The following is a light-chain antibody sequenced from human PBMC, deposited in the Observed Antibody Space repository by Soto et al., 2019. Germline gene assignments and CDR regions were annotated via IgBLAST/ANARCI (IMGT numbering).Light chain of an antibody. Sequence: QSALTQPASVSGSPGQSITISCTGSSSDVGGYNYVSWYQQHPGKAPKVMIYEVSNWPSGVSNRFSGSKSGNMASLTISGLQAEDEADYYCSSYTTSSTLLFGGGTKLTVL. CDR1: SSDVGGYNY. J-gene: IGLJ3*02. V-gene: IGLV2-14*01. CDR2: EVS. CDR3: SSYTTSSTLL.